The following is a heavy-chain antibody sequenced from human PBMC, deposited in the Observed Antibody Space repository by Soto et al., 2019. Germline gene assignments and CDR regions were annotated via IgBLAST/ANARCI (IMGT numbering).Heavy chain of an antibody. Sequence: TETLPLTYDVYGVKFSSYYWSWIRQPPGKGLEWIGEINHSGSTNYNPSLKSRVTISVDTSKNQFSLKLSSVTAADTAVYYCARGGRYSSSWHDYWGQGTLVTVSS. V-gene: IGHV4-34*01. J-gene: IGHJ4*02. CDR1: GVKFSSYY. CDR2: INHSGST. D-gene: IGHD6-13*01. CDR3: ARGGRYSSSWHDY.